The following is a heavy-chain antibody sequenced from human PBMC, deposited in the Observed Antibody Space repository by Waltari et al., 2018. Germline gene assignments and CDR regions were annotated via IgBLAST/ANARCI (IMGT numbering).Heavy chain of an antibody. V-gene: IGHV4-59*11. CDR2: IYYWGSP. J-gene: IGHJ4*02. D-gene: IGHD3-22*01. CDR3: ARLYYYDSSGYSGGVDY. Sequence: QVQLQESGPGLVKPSETLSLTCTVSVGAISSHYWSWIRQPPGTGREWIGYIYYWGSPNYTHSLKSRVTISVDTSKNQFSLKLSSVTAADTAVYYCARLYYYDSSGYSGGVDYWGQGTLVTVSS. CDR1: VGAISSHY.